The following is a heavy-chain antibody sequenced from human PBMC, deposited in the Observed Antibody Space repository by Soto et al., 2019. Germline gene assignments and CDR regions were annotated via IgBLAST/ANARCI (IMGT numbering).Heavy chain of an antibody. CDR2: TQHSGST. Sequence: QVQLQHWGARLLKPSETLSLTCTFSGGSFSGYYWNWIRQSPGKGLEWVGETQHSGSTNYNPSLKGRATISLDMSKNQLSLKLSSVTAADTAIYYCARGEAYSNYPDRWGQGSLVTVSS. J-gene: IGHJ4*02. D-gene: IGHD4-4*01. V-gene: IGHV4-34*02. CDR1: GGSFSGYY. CDR3: ARGEAYSNYPDR.